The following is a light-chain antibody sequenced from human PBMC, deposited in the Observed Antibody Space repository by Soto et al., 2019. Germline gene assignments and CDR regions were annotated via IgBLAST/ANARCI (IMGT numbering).Light chain of an antibody. CDR1: QSLSGGY. V-gene: IGKV3-20*01. J-gene: IGKJ5*01. Sequence: EIVLTQSPGILSLCPGERATLSCRASQSLSGGYLAWFQQKPGPTPRLLIYSASNRATGIPDRFSGSGSGTDFTLTISRLEPEDFVVYYCQQNGSLPITFGQGTRLEIK. CDR2: SAS. CDR3: QQNGSLPIT.